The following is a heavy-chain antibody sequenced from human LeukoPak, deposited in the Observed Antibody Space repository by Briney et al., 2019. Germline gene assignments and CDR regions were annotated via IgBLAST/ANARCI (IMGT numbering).Heavy chain of an antibody. CDR2: IIPIFGTA. D-gene: IGHD2-15*01. V-gene: IGHV1-69*05. J-gene: IGHJ5*02. CDR1: GGTFSSYA. CDR3: ARSVAAAFTGFDP. Sequence: SVKVSCKASGGTFSSYAIIWVRQAPGQGLEWMGGIIPIFGTANYAQKFQGRVTITTDESTSTAYMELSSLRSEDTAVYYCARSVAAAFTGFDPWGQGTLVTVSS.